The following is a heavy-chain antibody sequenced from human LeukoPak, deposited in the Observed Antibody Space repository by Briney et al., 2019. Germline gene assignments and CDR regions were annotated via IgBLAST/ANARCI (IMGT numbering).Heavy chain of an antibody. CDR2: IYYSGST. V-gene: IGHV4-39*07. CDR3: ARNYDYVWGSTY. J-gene: IGHJ4*02. CDR1: GGSISSSSYY. Sequence: SETLSLTCTVSGGSISSSSYYWGWIRQPPGKGLEWIGSIYYSGSTYYNPSLKSRVTISVDTSKNQFSLKLSSVTAADTAVYYCARNYDYVWGSTYWGQGTLVTVSS. D-gene: IGHD3-16*01.